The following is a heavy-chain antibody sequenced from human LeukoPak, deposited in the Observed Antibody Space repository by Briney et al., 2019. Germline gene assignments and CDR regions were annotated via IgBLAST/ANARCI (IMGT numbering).Heavy chain of an antibody. V-gene: IGHV3-48*02. CDR3: ARDGQYGDHFDY. J-gene: IGHJ4*02. Sequence: GGSLRLSCAASGFTFSSYSLNWVRQAPGKGLEWVSYISSSTSTIYYAYSVKGRFTISRDNAKNSLYLQMNSLRDEDTAVYYCARDGQYGDHFDYWGQGTLVTVSS. CDR2: ISSSTSTI. D-gene: IGHD4-17*01. CDR1: GFTFSSYS.